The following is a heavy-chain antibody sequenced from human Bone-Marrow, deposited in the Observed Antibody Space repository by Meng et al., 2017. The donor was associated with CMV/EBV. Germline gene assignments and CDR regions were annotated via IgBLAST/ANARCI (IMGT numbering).Heavy chain of an antibody. D-gene: IGHD3-3*01. J-gene: IGHJ4*02. CDR2: IYHSGST. CDR1: GGSISSSNW. CDR3: ARDGRLYDFWSGYYGYYFDY. Sequence: SETLSLTCAVSGGSISSSNWWSWVRQPPGKGLEWIGEIYHSGSTNYNPSLKSRVTISVDKSKNQFSLKLSSVTAADTAVYYCARDGRLYDFWSGYYGYYFDYWGQGTLVTVSS. V-gene: IGHV4-4*02.